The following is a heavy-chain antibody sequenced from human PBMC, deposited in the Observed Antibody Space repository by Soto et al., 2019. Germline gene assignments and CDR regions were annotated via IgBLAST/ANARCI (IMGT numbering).Heavy chain of an antibody. V-gene: IGHV3-30*04. CDR3: ARDMYRSSWYFDY. Sequence: GGSLRLSCAASGFTFSSYAMHWVRQAPGKGLEWVAVISYDGSNKYYADSVKGRFTISRDNSKNTLYLQMNSLRAEDTAVYYCARDMYRSSWYFDYWGQGTLVTVSS. CDR2: ISYDGSNK. J-gene: IGHJ4*02. CDR1: GFTFSSYA. D-gene: IGHD6-13*01.